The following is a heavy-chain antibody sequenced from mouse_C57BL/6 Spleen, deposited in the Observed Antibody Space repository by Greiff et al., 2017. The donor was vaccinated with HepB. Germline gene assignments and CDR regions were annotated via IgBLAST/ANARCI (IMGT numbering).Heavy chain of an antibody. CDR2: IYPGDGDT. CDR3: ARSANSYFDY. CDR1: GYAFSSSW. D-gene: IGHD4-1*01. J-gene: IGHJ2*01. Sequence: QVQLQQSGPELVKPGASVKISCKASGYAFSSSWMNWVKQRPGKGLEWIGRIYPGDGDTYYNGKFKGKATLTADKTTSTAYMQLSSLTSEDSAVYFCARSANSYFDYWGQGTTLTVSS. V-gene: IGHV1-82*01.